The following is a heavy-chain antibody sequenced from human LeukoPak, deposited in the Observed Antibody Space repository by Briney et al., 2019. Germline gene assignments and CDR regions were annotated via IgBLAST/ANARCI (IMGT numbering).Heavy chain of an antibody. Sequence: ASVKVSCKASGGTFSSYAISWVRQAPGQGLEWMGWINPNSGGTNYAQKFQGWVTMTRDTSISTAYMELSRLRSDDTAVYYCARAMSRYYSSSPSYFDYWGQGTLVTVSS. V-gene: IGHV1-2*04. J-gene: IGHJ4*02. CDR2: INPNSGGT. CDR3: ARAMSRYYSSSPSYFDY. D-gene: IGHD3-10*01. CDR1: GGTFSSYA.